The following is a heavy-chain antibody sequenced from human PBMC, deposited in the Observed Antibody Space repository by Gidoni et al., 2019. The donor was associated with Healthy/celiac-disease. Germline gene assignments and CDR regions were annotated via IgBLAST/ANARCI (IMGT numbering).Heavy chain of an antibody. D-gene: IGHD2-2*01. CDR2: INPNSGGT. J-gene: IGHJ4*02. CDR3: ARDRARVPAAMYAY. CDR1: GYTFTGYY. Sequence: QVQLLQSGAEVTKPGASVKVSCKASGYTFTGYYLHWVRQAPGQGLEWMGWINPNSGGTNYAQKFQGRVTMTRDTSISTAYMELSRLRSDDTAVYYCARDRARVPAAMYAYWGQGTLVTVSS. V-gene: IGHV1-2*02.